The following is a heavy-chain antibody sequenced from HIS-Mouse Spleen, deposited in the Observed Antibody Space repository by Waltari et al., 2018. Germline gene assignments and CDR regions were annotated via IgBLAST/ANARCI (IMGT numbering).Heavy chain of an antibody. CDR1: GGSISSSRYY. Sequence: QLQLQESGPGLVKPSETLSLTCTVSGGSISSSRYYWGWIRQPPGKGLEGIGSIYYSGSTYDTPSLKSGVTISVDTAKNQFSLKLSAVTAADTAVYYCARKRTASGWFDRWGQGTLVTVSS. V-gene: IGHV4-39*01. CDR3: ARKRTASGWFDR. CDR2: IYYSGST. D-gene: IGHD2-21*02. J-gene: IGHJ5*02.